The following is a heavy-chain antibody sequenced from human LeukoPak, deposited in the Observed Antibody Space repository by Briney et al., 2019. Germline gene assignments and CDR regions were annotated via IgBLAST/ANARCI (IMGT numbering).Heavy chain of an antibody. CDR2: ISASGAST. J-gene: IGHJ4*02. D-gene: IGHD3-22*01. CDR3: TKDDGYYDSSGSFLFDS. Sequence: PGGSLRLSCAASGFAVSSNYMSWVRQAPGKGLEWVSTISASGASTGYADSVKGRFTISRDNSKNTLYLQMSSLRAEDTAVYYCTKDDGYYDSSGSFLFDSWGQGTLVTVSS. V-gene: IGHV3-23*01. CDR1: GFAVSSNY.